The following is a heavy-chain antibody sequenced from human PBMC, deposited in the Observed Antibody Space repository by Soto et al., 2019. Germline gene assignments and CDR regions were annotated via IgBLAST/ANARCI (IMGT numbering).Heavy chain of an antibody. D-gene: IGHD4-17*01. CDR1: GFTFSSYG. CDR3: AKDLYGFHDYGDYYYYSGMDV. CDR2: ISYDGSNK. Sequence: QVQLVESGGGVVQPGRSLRLSCAASGFTFSSYGMHWVRQAPGKGLEWVAVISYDGSNKYYADSVKGRFTISRDNSKNTLYLQMNSLRAEDTAVYYCAKDLYGFHDYGDYYYYSGMDVWGQGTTVTVSS. V-gene: IGHV3-30*18. J-gene: IGHJ6*02.